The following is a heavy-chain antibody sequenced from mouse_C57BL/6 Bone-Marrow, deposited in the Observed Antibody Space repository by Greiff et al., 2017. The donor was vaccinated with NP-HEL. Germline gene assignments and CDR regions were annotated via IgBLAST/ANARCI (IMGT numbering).Heavy chain of an antibody. V-gene: IGHV1-69*01. Sequence: QVQLQQPGAELVMPGASVKLSCKASGYTFTSYWMHWVKQRPGQGLEWIGELDPSDSYTNYNQKFKGKSTLTVDKSSSTAYMQLSSLTSEDSAVYYCARRGWLLRYFDVWGTGTTVTVSS. CDR2: LDPSDSYT. CDR1: GYTFTSYW. D-gene: IGHD2-3*01. J-gene: IGHJ1*03. CDR3: ARRGWLLRYFDV.